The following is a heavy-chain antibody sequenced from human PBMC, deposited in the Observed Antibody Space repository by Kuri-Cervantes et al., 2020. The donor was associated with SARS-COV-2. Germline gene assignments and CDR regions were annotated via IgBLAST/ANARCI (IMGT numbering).Heavy chain of an antibody. J-gene: IGHJ4*01. CDR2: IYYSGST. D-gene: IGHD6-13*01. V-gene: IGHV4-39*07. Sequence: SETLSLTCTVSGGSVSSGSYYWSWIRQPPGKGLEWIGSIYYSGSTYYNPSLKSRVTISVDTSKNQFSLKLSSVTAADTAVYYCARAPYSSSWYLRYWGQGTLVTVSS. CDR3: ARAPYSSSWYLRY. CDR1: GGSVSSGSYY.